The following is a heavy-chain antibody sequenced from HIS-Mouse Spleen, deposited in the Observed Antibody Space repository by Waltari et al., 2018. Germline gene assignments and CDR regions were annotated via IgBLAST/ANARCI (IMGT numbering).Heavy chain of an antibody. J-gene: IGHJ4*02. Sequence: QVQLVQSGAEVKKPGASVKVSCKASGYPFTSSDINWVLQATGQGLEWMGWMNPNSGNTGYAQKFQGRVTMTRNTSISTAYMELSSLRSEDTAVYYCARGPPPGTPLDYWGQGTLVTVSS. V-gene: IGHV1-8*01. CDR2: MNPNSGNT. CDR1: GYPFTSSD. D-gene: IGHD1-1*01. CDR3: ARGPPPGTPLDY.